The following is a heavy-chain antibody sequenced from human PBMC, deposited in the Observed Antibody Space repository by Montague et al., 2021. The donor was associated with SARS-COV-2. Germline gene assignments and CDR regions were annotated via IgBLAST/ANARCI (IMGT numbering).Heavy chain of an antibody. J-gene: IGHJ4*02. Sequence: SETLSLTCTVSGDSMTDSYWSWIRQPPGKGLEYIGYIYFSGSTNYNPSLKSRLTISVDTSKNQFSLKLRSVTAADTAIYYCARAQNTCFIANCVNYFEVWGLGALVTVSS. CDR1: GDSMTDSY. CDR3: ARAQNTCFIANCVNYFEV. D-gene: IGHD1-1*01. V-gene: IGHV4-59*01. CDR2: IYFSGST.